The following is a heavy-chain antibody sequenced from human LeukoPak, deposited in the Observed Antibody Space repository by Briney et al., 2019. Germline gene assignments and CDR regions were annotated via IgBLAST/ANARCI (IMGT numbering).Heavy chain of an antibody. D-gene: IGHD6-13*01. CDR1: GGSFSGYY. CDR3: ARGYSSSWYIIRSWFDP. Sequence: PSETLSLTCAVYGGSFSGYYWSWIRQPPGKGLEWIGEINHSGSTNYNPSLKSRVTISVDTSKNQFSLKLSSVTAADTAVYYCARGYSSSWYIIRSWFDPWGQGTLVTVSS. V-gene: IGHV4-34*01. J-gene: IGHJ5*02. CDR2: INHSGST.